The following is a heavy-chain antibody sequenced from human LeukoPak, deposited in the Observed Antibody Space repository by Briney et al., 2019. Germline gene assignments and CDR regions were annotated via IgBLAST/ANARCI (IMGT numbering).Heavy chain of an antibody. CDR1: GYTFTSYY. V-gene: IGHV1-46*01. CDR2: INPSGGST. D-gene: IGHD1-1*01. Sequence: ASVKVSCKASGYTFTSYYMHWVRQAPGRGLEWMGIINPSGGSTSYAQKFQGRVTITTDESTSTDYMELSSLRSEDTAVYYCARVAENWKPWGYYFDYWGQGTLVTVSS. J-gene: IGHJ4*02. CDR3: ARVAENWKPWGYYFDY.